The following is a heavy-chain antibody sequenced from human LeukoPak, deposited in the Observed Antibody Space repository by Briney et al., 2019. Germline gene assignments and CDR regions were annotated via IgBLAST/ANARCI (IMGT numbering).Heavy chain of an antibody. D-gene: IGHD1-26*01. Sequence: SPTLSLPCTVYGGSFSGYYWSWIRQPTGKGLEWIGEINHSGSTNYNPSLKSRVTISVDTSKNQFSLKLSSVTAADTAVYYCAIVTVGAPITRIDYWGQGTLVTVSS. CDR2: INHSGST. V-gene: IGHV4-34*01. CDR3: AIVTVGAPITRIDY. J-gene: IGHJ4*02. CDR1: GGSFSGYY.